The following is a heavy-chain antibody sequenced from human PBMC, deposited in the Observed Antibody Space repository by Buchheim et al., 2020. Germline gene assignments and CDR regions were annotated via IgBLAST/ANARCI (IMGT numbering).Heavy chain of an antibody. CDR3: AKDHSSSGRHKFGGGGFDY. V-gene: IGHV3-30*18. J-gene: IGHJ4*02. CDR1: GFTFSSYG. Sequence: QVQLVESGGGVVQPGRSLRLSCAASGFTFSSYGMHWVRQAPGKGLEWVAVISYDGSNKYYADSVKGRFTISRDNSKNTLYLQMNSLRAEDTAVYYCAKDHSSSGRHKFGGGGFDYWGQGTL. CDR2: ISYDGSNK. D-gene: IGHD6-6*01.